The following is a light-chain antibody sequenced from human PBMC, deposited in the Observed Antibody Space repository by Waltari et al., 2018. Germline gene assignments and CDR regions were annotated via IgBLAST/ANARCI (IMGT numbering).Light chain of an antibody. CDR3: QQRYSQGS. J-gene: IGKJ4*01. CDR2: AAA. CDR1: QNNSSA. V-gene: IGKV1-39*01. Sequence: DIQMTQSPSSLSASVGDRVTITCRASQNNSSAFNWYRHKPGKAPQLLIYAAASLQSGGPLRFSGSGSGNDFTLTIGRLQPDDFATFYRQQRYSQGSFGGGTKVEIK.